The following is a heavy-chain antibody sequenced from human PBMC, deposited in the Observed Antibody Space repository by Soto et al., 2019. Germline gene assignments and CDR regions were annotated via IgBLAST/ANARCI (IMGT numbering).Heavy chain of an antibody. Sequence: VQLQESGPGLVRPSETLSLTCTVSGGSISSGNFYWSWIRQPPGKGLEWIGYIYLSGSISYSPSLKSRLTISLNTSINQFSLKLTSVTAADTAVYYCAHDSHGGNTYFDLWGQGALVTVSS. V-gene: IGHV4-30-4*01. CDR2: IYLSGSI. CDR1: GGSISSGNFY. J-gene: IGHJ4*02. CDR3: AHDSHGGNTYFDL. D-gene: IGHD1-26*01.